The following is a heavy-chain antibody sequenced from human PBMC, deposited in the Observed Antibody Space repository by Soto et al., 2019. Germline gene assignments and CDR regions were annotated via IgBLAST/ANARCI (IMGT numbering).Heavy chain of an antibody. CDR3: ARKSPGPPDEDYYCYGMDV. CDR2: IIPIFGTA. CDR1: GGTFSSYA. D-gene: IGHD7-27*01. V-gene: IGHV1-69*13. Sequence: GASVKVSCKASGGTFSSYAISWVRQAPGQGLEWMGGIIPIFGTANYAQKFQGRVTITADESTSTAYMELSSLRSEDTAVYYCARKSPGPPDEDYYCYGMDVWGQGTTVTVSS. J-gene: IGHJ6*02.